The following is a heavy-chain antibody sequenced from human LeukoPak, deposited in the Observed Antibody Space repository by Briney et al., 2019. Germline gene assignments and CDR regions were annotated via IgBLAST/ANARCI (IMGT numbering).Heavy chain of an antibody. CDR1: GFTFSNYA. Sequence: GGSLRLSCAASGFTFSNYAMGWVRRAPGKGLECVSAISGSGGSTYSADSLKGRFTISRDNSKNTLYLQINSLRADDTAVFYCARGGLGSAFDNWGQGTLVTVSS. CDR3: ARGGLGSAFDN. D-gene: IGHD6-19*01. J-gene: IGHJ4*02. CDR2: ISGSGGST. V-gene: IGHV3-23*01.